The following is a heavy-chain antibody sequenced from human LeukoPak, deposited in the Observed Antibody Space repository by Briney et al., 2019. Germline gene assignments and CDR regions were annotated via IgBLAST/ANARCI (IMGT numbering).Heavy chain of an antibody. CDR2: ISSSGSTI. V-gene: IGHV3-11*01. D-gene: IGHD6-6*01. J-gene: IGHJ5*02. CDR1: GFTFSDYY. Sequence: PGGSLRLSCAASGFTFSDYYMSWIRQAPGKGLEWVSYISSSGSTIYYADSVKGRFTISRDNAKNSLYLQINSLRAEDTAVYYCAKGQFTGTRRYSSSSAWGQGTLVTVSS. CDR3: AKGQFTGTRRYSSSSA.